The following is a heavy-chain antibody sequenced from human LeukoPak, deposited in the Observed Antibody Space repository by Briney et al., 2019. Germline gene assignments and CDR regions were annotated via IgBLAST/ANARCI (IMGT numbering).Heavy chain of an antibody. V-gene: IGHV3-66*01. CDR1: GFSFSGYE. CDR2: IYSGGST. Sequence: GGSLRLSCAASGFSFSGYEMNWFRQAPGKGLEWVSVIYSGGSTYYADSVKGRFTISRDNSKNTLYLQMNSLRAEDTAVYYCARGGLSSSWSNWFDPWGQGTLVTVSS. J-gene: IGHJ5*02. CDR3: ARGGLSSSWSNWFDP. D-gene: IGHD6-13*01.